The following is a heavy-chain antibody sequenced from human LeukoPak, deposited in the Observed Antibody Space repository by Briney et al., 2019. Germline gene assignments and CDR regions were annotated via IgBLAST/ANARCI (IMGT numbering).Heavy chain of an antibody. J-gene: IGHJ4*02. CDR1: DGSISSYY. Sequence: SETLSLTCTVSDGSISSYYWSWIRQPPGKGLEWIGYIYYSGSTNYNPSLKSRVTISVDTSKNQFSLKLSSVTAADTAVYYCARGGSHFDYWGQGTLVTVSS. CDR3: ARGGSHFDY. V-gene: IGHV4-59*01. CDR2: IYYSGST.